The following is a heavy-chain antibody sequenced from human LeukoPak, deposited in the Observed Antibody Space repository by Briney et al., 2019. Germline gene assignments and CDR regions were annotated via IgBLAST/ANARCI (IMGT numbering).Heavy chain of an antibody. J-gene: IGHJ4*02. CDR1: GGTFSSYA. CDR3: ARGGFGELFEN. CDR2: ISAYNGNT. Sequence: GASVKVSCKASGGTFSSYAINWVRRAPGQGLEWMGWISAYNGNTNYAQKLQGRVTMTTDTSTSTAYMELRSLGSDDTAVYYCARGGFGELFENWGQGTLVTVSS. V-gene: IGHV1-18*01. D-gene: IGHD3-10*01.